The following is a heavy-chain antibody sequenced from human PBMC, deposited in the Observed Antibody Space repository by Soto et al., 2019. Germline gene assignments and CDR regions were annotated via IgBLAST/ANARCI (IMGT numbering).Heavy chain of an antibody. D-gene: IGHD6-6*01. CDR3: ARERSVAARTNYYYYGMDV. Sequence: QVQLVQSGAEVKKPGASVKVSCKASGYTFTSYYMHWVRQAPGQGLEWMGIINPSGGSTSYAQKFQGRVTMTRDTSTSTVYMELSSLRSEDTAVYYCARERSVAARTNYYYYGMDVWGQGTTVTVSS. CDR2: INPSGGST. J-gene: IGHJ6*02. CDR1: GYTFTSYY. V-gene: IGHV1-46*01.